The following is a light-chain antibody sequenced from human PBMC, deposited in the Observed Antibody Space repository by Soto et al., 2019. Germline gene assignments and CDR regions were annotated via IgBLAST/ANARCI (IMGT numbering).Light chain of an antibody. CDR2: DAS. J-gene: IGKJ4*01. V-gene: IGKV3-20*01. CDR3: QQYGSSPLT. CDR1: QSVRSNY. Sequence: EIVLTLSPGPMSLYPGERATLSCRASQSVRSNYLAWYQQKPGQAPRFLIYDASSRATGIPDRFSGSGSGTDFTLTISRLEPEDFAVYYCQQYGSSPLTFGGGTKVDIK.